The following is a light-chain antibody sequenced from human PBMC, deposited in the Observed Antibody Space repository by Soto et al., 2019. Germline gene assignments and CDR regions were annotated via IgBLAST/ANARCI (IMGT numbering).Light chain of an antibody. CDR1: RSVSSY. CDR3: QQRHNWPIT. V-gene: IGKV3-11*01. CDR2: DAS. Sequence: EIVLTQSPATLSLSPGESATLSCRATRSVSSYLAWYQQKPGQAPRLLIYDASSRPTDIPARFSGSGSGTDFTLTISGLEPADLGVYYCQQRHNWPITFGQGTRLEIK. J-gene: IGKJ5*01.